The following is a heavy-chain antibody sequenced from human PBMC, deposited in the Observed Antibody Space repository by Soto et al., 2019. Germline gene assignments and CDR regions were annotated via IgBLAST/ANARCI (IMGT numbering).Heavy chain of an antibody. V-gene: IGHV1-69*06. CDR1: GGTFSSYS. Sequence: SVKVSCKASGGTFSSYSISWVRQAPGQGLEWMGGIIPIFGTANYAQKFQGRVTITADKSTSTAYMELSSLRSEDTAVYYCARGPYDSSGYDDYWGQGTLVTVSS. J-gene: IGHJ4*02. CDR3: ARGPYDSSGYDDY. D-gene: IGHD3-22*01. CDR2: IIPIFGTA.